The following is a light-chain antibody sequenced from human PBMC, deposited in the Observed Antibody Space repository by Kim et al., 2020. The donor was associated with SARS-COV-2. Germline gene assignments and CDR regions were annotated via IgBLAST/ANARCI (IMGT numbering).Light chain of an antibody. CDR1: QAIDIY. CDR2: GAS. Sequence: IQMTQSPSSLSVSVGDRVTITCRASQAIDIYLAWYQQKPGKVPKLLIYGASTLQSGVPSRFGGSGSGTDFTFTISSLQPEDVATYYCQEYKISPNTFGQGTKLDI. CDR3: QEYKISPNT. V-gene: IGKV1-27*01. J-gene: IGKJ2*01.